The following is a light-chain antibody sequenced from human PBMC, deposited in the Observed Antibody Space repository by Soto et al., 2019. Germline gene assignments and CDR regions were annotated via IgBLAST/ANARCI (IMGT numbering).Light chain of an antibody. V-gene: IGKV1-5*01. CDR2: DAS. Sequence: DIQMTQSPSTLSASVGDRVTITCRASQSISSWLAWYQQKPGKAPKLLIYDASSLESGVPSRFSGSGSGTEFTLTISSLQPDDFATYYYQQYPFTFGPGTKVDIK. J-gene: IGKJ3*01. CDR3: QQYPFT. CDR1: QSISSW.